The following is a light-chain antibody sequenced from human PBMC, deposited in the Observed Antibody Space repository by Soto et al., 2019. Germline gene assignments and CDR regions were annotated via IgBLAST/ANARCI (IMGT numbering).Light chain of an antibody. CDR2: EVS. CDR1: SSDVGGYNY. V-gene: IGLV2-8*01. CDR3: SSYAGSNNLRV. Sequence: QSALTQPLSASGSPGQSVTISCTGTSSDVGGYNYVSWYQQHPGKAPKLMIYEVSKRPSGVPDRFSGYKSGTTASLTVSGLQAEDEADYYCSSYAGSNNLRVFGTGTKVTGL. J-gene: IGLJ1*01.